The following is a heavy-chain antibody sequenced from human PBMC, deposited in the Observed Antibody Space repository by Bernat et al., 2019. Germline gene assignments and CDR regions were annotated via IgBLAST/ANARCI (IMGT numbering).Heavy chain of an antibody. CDR3: ARGRYCSGGSCVLDKFDH. V-gene: IGHV3-7*03. Sequence: EVQLVESGGGLVQPGGPLRLSCEASGFTFNTYWMSWVRQAPGKGLEWVANIKQDASDKYYVDSVKGRFTISRDNAKKSLYLQMASLRAEDTVVYYCARGRYCSGGSCVLDKFDHWGQGTLVTVSS. D-gene: IGHD2-15*01. J-gene: IGHJ4*02. CDR1: GFTFNTYW. CDR2: IKQDASDK.